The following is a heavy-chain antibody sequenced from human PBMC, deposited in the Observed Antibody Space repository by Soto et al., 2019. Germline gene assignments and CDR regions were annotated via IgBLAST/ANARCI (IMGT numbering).Heavy chain of an antibody. V-gene: IGHV4-39*01. J-gene: IGHJ4*02. CDR1: GDSITRSGFY. CDR2: MYHTGST. CDR3: ARVRGGDTTVFDF. D-gene: IGHD3-10*01. Sequence: QLHLHESGPGLVKPSETLSLSCSVSGDSITRSGFYWAWIRRPPGKELEWIGSMYHTGSTYYKPSLESRLTLSVDSSKSQFSLRLTSMTDADAGVYFCARVRGGDTTVFDFWGQGARVTVSS.